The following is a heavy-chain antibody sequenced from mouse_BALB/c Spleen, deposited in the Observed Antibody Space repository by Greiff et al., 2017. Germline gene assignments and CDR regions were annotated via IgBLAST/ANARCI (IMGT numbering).Heavy chain of an antibody. CDR3: ANDRNYYCFDY. Sequence: VQLQQSGAELVRPGASVKLSCKAAGFTFNDYYMHWVKQRPEQGLEWIGWIYPENGNTIYDPKFKGKARITADTSSNTAYLQLSSLTSEATAFYYCANDRNYYCFDYWGQGTLVTVSA. CDR1: GFTFNDYY. CDR2: IYPENGNT. V-gene: IGHV14-1*02. D-gene: IGHD1-1*01. J-gene: IGHJ3*01.